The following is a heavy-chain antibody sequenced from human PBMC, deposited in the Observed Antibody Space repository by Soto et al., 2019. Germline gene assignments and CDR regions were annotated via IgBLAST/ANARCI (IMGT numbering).Heavy chain of an antibody. D-gene: IGHD1-1*01. Sequence: QVQLVQSGAEVKKPGASVKVSCKAPRYIFTAYFMHWVRQAPGQGPEWMGWINPNNGATHYDLSFEGRVSMTRDTSISTAYMVLSSLRSDDTAVYYCGSHDPGARFDPWGQGTLVIVSS. CDR3: GSHDPGARFDP. CDR2: INPNNGAT. CDR1: RYIFTAYF. V-gene: IGHV1-2*02. J-gene: IGHJ5*02.